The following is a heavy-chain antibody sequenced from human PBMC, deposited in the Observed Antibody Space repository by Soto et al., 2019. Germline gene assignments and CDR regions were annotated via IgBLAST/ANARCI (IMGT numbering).Heavy chain of an antibody. CDR3: ARAAYYYNRSALMSWFDA. CDR1: GVSFRRNA. CDR2: ISGSGIST. J-gene: IGHJ5*02. V-gene: IGHV3-23*01. D-gene: IGHD3-22*01. Sequence: GGSLRLSCTATGVSFRRNAMSWVRQAPGKGLEWVSAISGSGISTSDADSVKGRFTISRDNSKNTLYLQMNSLRAEDTAIYYCARAAYYYNRSALMSWFDAWGQGALVTVSS.